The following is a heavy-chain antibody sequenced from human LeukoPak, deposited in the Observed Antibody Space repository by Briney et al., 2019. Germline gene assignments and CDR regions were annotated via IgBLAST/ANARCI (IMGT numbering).Heavy chain of an antibody. D-gene: IGHD3-10*01. CDR1: GFSFSNYW. Sequence: GGSLRLSCAASGFSFSNYWMHWVRQAPGRGLVWVSRINSDGSTTSYADSVKGRFTISRDNAKITLYLQMNSLRAEDTAVYYCVSPLVRGDWGQGTLVTVSS. V-gene: IGHV3-74*01. CDR2: INSDGSTT. J-gene: IGHJ4*02. CDR3: VSPLVRGD.